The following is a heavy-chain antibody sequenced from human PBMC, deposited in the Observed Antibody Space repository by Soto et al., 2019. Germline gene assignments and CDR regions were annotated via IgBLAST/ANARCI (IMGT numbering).Heavy chain of an antibody. V-gene: IGHV4-34*01. CDR1: GGSFSGIY. Sequence: SETLSLTCVVYGGSFSGIYWSWIRQPPGKGLEWIGEINHSGSTNYSPSLESRVTISLDTSNNQFSLKLSSVTAADTAVYYCARGPGYSYGYSVYYYYYATDVWGQGTMVTVSS. D-gene: IGHD5-18*01. J-gene: IGHJ6*02. CDR2: INHSGST. CDR3: ARGPGYSYGYSVYYYYYATDV.